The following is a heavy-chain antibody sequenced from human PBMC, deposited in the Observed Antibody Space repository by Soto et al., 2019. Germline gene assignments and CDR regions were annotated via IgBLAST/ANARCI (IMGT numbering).Heavy chain of an antibody. CDR3: AKDRSRYRYCINGVCYNFPMDV. Sequence: SLRLSCAGSGFTFDDYAMHWVRQAPGKGLEWVAGISWDSVSIGHADSVQGRFTISRDNAKNSLYLEMSSLRYEDTAIYYCAKDRSRYRYCINGVCYNFPMDVWGQGSTVTVSS. CDR1: GFTFDDYA. CDR2: ISWDSVSI. J-gene: IGHJ6*02. V-gene: IGHV3-9*01. D-gene: IGHD2-8*01.